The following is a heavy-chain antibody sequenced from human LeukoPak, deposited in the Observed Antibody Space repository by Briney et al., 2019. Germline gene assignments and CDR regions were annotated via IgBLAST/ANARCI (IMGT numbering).Heavy chain of an antibody. V-gene: IGHV3-30*03. CDR3: ARDGNVLLWFGELFD. CDR1: GFIFNTYG. J-gene: IGHJ4*02. Sequence: GRSLRLSCAASGFIFNTYGLHWVRQAPGKGLEWVAVIAYDGSPKYYADSVKGRFTISRDNSKNTLYPQMNSLRAEDTAVYYCARDGNVLLWFGELFDWGQGTLVTVSS. CDR2: IAYDGSPK. D-gene: IGHD3-10*01.